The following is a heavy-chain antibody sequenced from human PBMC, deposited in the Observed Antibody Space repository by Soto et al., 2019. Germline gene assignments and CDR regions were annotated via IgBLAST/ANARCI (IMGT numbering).Heavy chain of an antibody. D-gene: IGHD5-12*01. V-gene: IGHV1-69*02. CDR1: GGTFSSYT. CDR3: ARGGYDWGGLYYYYYGMDV. J-gene: IGHJ6*02. CDR2: IIPILGIA. Sequence: SVKVSCKASGGTFSSYTISWVRQAHGQGLEWMGRIIPILGIANYAQKFQGRVTITADKSTSTAYMELSSLRSEDTAVYYCARGGYDWGGLYYYYYGMDVWGQGTTVTVSS.